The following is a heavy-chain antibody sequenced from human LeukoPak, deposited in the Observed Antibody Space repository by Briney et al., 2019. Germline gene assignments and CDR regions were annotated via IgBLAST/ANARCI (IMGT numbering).Heavy chain of an antibody. CDR1: GFTFSSYA. Sequence: GGSLRLSCAASGFTFSSYAMSWVRQAPGKGLEWVSAISGSGDSTYYGDSVKGRFTISRDNSKNTLYLQMNSLRAEDTAVYYCARADRSGWQIDYWGQGTLVTVSS. D-gene: IGHD6-19*01. V-gene: IGHV3-23*01. CDR3: ARADRSGWQIDY. CDR2: ISGSGDST. J-gene: IGHJ4*02.